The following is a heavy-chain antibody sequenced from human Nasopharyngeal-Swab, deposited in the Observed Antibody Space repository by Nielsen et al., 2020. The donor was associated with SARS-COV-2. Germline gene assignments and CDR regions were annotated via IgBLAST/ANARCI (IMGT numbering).Heavy chain of an antibody. CDR1: GDDFTRHI. CDR3: TRDSFATRGLTIAH. V-gene: IGHV1-69*08. J-gene: IGHJ5*02. Sequence: SVKVSCKASGDDFTRHIFAWVRQVPGQGLEWMGRVIPALGRTQYSTQYSQRFQGRVTITADTSTTTTYLDLRSLRSDDTAIYYCTRDSFATRGLTIAHWGQGTLLTVSS. D-gene: IGHD3-10*01. CDR2: VIPALGRTQYST.